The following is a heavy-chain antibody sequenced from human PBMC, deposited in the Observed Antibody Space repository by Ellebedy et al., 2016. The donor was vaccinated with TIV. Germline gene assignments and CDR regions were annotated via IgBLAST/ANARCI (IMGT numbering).Heavy chain of an antibody. Sequence: PGGSLRLSCAASGFTFDDYAMPWVRQVPGKGLEWVSSISWNGFYIGYAETVKGRFTISRDNAKNSLFLQMNSLLAEDTALYYCARGDYHGSGSHCDYWGQGTPVTVSS. CDR3: ARGDYHGSGSHCDY. J-gene: IGHJ4*02. V-gene: IGHV3-9*01. CDR1: GFTFDDYA. CDR2: ISWNGFYI. D-gene: IGHD3-10*01.